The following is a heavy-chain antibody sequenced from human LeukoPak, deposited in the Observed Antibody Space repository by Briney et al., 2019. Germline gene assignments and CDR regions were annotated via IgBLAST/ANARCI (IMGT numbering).Heavy chain of an antibody. CDR3: ARGVTMVRGVIPGNWFDP. CDR1: GGSISSYY. CDR2: IYYSGST. V-gene: IGHV4-59*01. D-gene: IGHD3-10*01. Sequence: PSETLSLTCTVSGGSISSYYWSWIRQPPGKGLEWIGYIYYSGSTNYNPSLKSRVTISVDTSKNQFSLKLSSVTAADTAVYYCARGVTMVRGVIPGNWFDPWGQGTLVTVSS. J-gene: IGHJ5*02.